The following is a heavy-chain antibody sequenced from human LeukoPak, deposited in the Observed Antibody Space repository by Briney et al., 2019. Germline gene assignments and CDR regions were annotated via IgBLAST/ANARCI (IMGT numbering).Heavy chain of an antibody. V-gene: IGHV3-7*01. CDR1: GFTFGDYA. J-gene: IGHJ6*04. CDR3: AELGITMIGGV. D-gene: IGHD3-10*02. CDR2: IKQDGSEK. Sequence: GGSLRLSCTASGFTFGDYAMSWFRQAPGKGLEWVANIKQDGSEKYYVDSVKGRFTISRDNAKNSLYLQMNSLRAEDTAVYYCAELGITMIGGVWGKGTTVTISS.